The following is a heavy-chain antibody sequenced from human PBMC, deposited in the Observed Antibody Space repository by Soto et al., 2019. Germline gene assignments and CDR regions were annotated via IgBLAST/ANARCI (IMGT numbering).Heavy chain of an antibody. CDR3: ARGIAGSVYGMDV. Sequence: EVQLVESGGGLVQPGGSLRLSCAASGFTFSRYAMHWVRQAPGKGLEYVSAISSNGGSTYYANSVKGRFTISRDNSTNTLYLQMGSLRAEDMAVSYCARGIAGSVYGMDVWGQGTTVTVSS. V-gene: IGHV3-64*01. CDR2: ISSNGGST. J-gene: IGHJ6*02. CDR1: GFTFSRYA. D-gene: IGHD2-15*01.